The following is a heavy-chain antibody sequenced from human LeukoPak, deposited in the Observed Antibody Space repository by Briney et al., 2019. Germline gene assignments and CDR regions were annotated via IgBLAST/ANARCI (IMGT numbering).Heavy chain of an antibody. CDR2: ISSSGSTI. V-gene: IGHV3-11*01. CDR3: ARDLPVVVPAAILSLYPYYYDGMDV. D-gene: IGHD2-2*02. J-gene: IGHJ6*02. Sequence: SGGSLRLSCAASGFTFSDYYMSWIRQAPGKGLEWVSYISSSGSTIYYADSVKGRFTISRDNAKNSLYLQMNSLRAEDTAVYYCARDLPVVVPAAILSLYPYYYDGMDVWGQGTTVTVSS. CDR1: GFTFSDYY.